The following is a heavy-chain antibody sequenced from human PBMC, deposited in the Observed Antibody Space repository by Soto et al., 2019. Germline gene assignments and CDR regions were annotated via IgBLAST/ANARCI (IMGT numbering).Heavy chain of an antibody. CDR1: GFTFSSYA. J-gene: IGHJ4*02. D-gene: IGHD2-15*01. Sequence: EVQLLESGGGLVQPGGSLRLSCAASGFTFSSYAMSWVRQAPGKGLEWVSAIGGSGGSTYYADSVKGRFTISRDNSKKLLNLQMKSREAEDTAVYFCAKGGGGIVVVVAAPHFDYWGQGTLVTVSS. CDR2: IGGSGGST. V-gene: IGHV3-23*01. CDR3: AKGGGGIVVVVAAPHFDY.